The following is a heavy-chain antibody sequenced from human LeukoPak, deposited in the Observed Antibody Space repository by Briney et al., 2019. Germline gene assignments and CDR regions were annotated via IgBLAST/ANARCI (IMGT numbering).Heavy chain of an antibody. CDR2: INDSGGST. Sequence: INDSGGSTYYADSGKGRFTISRDNSYNTLYLQMNSLRAEDTAVYYCAKSAMSDSSGYYFDSWGQGTLVTVSS. J-gene: IGHJ4*02. D-gene: IGHD3-22*01. CDR3: AKSAMSDSSGYYFDS. V-gene: IGHV3-23*01.